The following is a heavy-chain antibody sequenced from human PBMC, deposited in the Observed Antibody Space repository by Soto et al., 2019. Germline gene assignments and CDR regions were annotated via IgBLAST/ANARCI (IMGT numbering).Heavy chain of an antibody. CDR3: ARQSSGWYNWFDP. J-gene: IGHJ5*02. V-gene: IGHV4-39*01. Sequence: QLQLQESGPGLVKPSETLSLTCSVSGCSISSSSYYWGWIRQPPGKGLEWIGSIYYSGSIYYKPSLKSRVTISVDTSKNQFSLKLSSVTAAETAVYYCARQSSGWYNWFDPWGQGTLVTVSS. CDR1: GCSISSSSYY. CDR2: IYYSGSI. D-gene: IGHD6-19*01.